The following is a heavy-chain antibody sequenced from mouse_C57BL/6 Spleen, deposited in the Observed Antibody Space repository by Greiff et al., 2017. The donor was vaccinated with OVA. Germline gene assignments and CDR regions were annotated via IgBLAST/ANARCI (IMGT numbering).Heavy chain of an antibody. D-gene: IGHD1-1*01. Sequence: VQLKESGGDLVKPGGSLKLSCAASGFTFSSYGMSWVRQTPDKRLEWVATISSGGSYTYYPDSVKGRFTISRDNAKNTLYLQMSSLKSEDTAMYYCARHHYYGSSWYFDVWGTGTTVTVSS. CDR1: GFTFSSYG. CDR2: ISSGGSYT. V-gene: IGHV5-6*01. CDR3: ARHHYYGSSWYFDV. J-gene: IGHJ1*03.